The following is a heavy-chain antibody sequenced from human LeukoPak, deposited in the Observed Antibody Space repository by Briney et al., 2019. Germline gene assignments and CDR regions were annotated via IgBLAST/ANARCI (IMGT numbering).Heavy chain of an antibody. J-gene: IGHJ4*02. CDR1: GYTFTSYG. D-gene: IGHD6-6*01. Sequence: ASVKVSCKASGYTFTSYGISWVRQAPGQGLEWMGWISDYNGNTNHAQKFQGRVTMTTDTSTSTAYMELRSLRSDDTAVYYCARDLPYGSSDRTPFDYWGQGTLVTVSS. CDR3: ARDLPYGSSDRTPFDY. CDR2: ISDYNGNT. V-gene: IGHV1-18*01.